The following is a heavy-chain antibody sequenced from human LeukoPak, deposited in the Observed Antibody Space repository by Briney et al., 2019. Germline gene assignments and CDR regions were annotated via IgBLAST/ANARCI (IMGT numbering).Heavy chain of an antibody. CDR2: INHSGST. D-gene: IGHD3-22*01. J-gene: IGHJ3*02. CDR3: ASLTTADAFDI. V-gene: IGHV4-34*01. Sequence: SETLSLTCAVYGGSFSGYYWSWIRQPPGKGLEWIGEINHSGSTNYNPSLKSRVTISVDTSKNQFSLKLSSVTAADTAVFYCASLTTADAFDIWGQGTMVTVSS. CDR1: GGSFSGYY.